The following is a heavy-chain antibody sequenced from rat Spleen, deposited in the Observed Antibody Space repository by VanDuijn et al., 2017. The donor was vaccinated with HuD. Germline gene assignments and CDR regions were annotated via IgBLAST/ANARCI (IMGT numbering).Heavy chain of an antibody. CDR1: GYSVTNNY. CDR3: ARENYGGYYFDY. J-gene: IGHJ2*01. CDR2: ISYSGST. Sequence: EVQLQESGPGLVKPSQSLSLTCSVTGYSVTNNYWGWIRKFPRNKMEWMGYISYSGSTSYLPSLRNRISITRDTSKNQFFLQLNSVTTEDTATYFCARENYGGYYFDYWGQGVMVTVSS. D-gene: IGHD1-11*01. V-gene: IGHV3-1*01.